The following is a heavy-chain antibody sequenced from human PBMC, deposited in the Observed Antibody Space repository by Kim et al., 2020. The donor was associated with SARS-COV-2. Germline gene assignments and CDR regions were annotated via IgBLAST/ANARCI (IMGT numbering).Heavy chain of an antibody. CDR3: ARAIEDYGDPFFDY. J-gene: IGHJ4*02. D-gene: IGHD4-17*01. Sequence: YSQKFQGRVTITRDTSASTAYLELSSLRSEDTAVYYCARAIEDYGDPFFDYWGQGTLVTVSS. V-gene: IGHV1-3*01.